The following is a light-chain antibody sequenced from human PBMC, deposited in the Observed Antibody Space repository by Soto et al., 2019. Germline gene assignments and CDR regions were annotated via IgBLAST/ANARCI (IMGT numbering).Light chain of an antibody. CDR3: LRVYGYTWV. CDR2: DTS. Sequence: QAVVTQDPSLTVSPGGTVTLTCGSSTGVVTSGHYPYWFQKKPGQAPRTLIFDTSNKLSRTPARFSGSLLGGKAALTLSGARPEDEAEYYGLRVYGYTWVFGGGTQLTVL. J-gene: IGLJ3*02. V-gene: IGLV7-46*01. CDR1: TGVVTSGHY.